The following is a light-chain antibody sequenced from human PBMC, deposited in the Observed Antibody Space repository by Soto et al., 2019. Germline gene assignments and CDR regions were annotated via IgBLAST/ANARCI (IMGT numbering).Light chain of an antibody. Sequence: DIQMTQSPSALSASVGDRVTITCRASQSISGYLTWFQQKPGKAPKLLIHGAFRLRSGVPSRFSGSGSGTDFTLTISSLQPEDFASYFCQQTYINPISFGQGTRL. CDR3: QQTYINPIS. CDR2: GAF. J-gene: IGKJ5*01. CDR1: QSISGY. V-gene: IGKV1-39*01.